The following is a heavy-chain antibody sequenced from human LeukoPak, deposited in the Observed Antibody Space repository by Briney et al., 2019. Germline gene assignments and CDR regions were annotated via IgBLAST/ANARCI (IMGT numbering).Heavy chain of an antibody. CDR3: ARGIMVTNSWFDP. V-gene: IGHV5-51*01. CDR1: GYRFTSYW. D-gene: IGHD2-21*02. CDR2: IYPGDTYT. J-gene: IGHJ5*02. Sequence: GESLKISCKASGYRFTSYWIGWVRQMPGKGWEWLVIIYPGDTYTRYSPSFQGQVTISVDKSISTAYLQWSSLKDSVTAMYYCARGIMVTNSWFDPWGQGTLVTVSS.